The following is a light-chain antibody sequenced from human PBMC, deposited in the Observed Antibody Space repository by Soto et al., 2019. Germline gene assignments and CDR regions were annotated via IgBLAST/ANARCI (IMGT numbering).Light chain of an antibody. CDR2: GDN. CDR1: SSNIGSFYD. CDR3: QSYDNSLSDAV. J-gene: IGLJ2*01. Sequence: QSVLTQPPSVSGAPGQRVTIPCTGSSSNIGSFYDVHWYQQLPGTVPKLLIYGDNNRPSGVPNRFSGSKSGTAASLAITGLQADDDADYSCQSYDNSLSDAVFGGGTKLTVL. V-gene: IGLV1-40*01.